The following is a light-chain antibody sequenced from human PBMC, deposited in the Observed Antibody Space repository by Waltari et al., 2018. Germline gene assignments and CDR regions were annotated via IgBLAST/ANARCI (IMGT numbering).Light chain of an antibody. J-gene: IGKJ2*01. Sequence: EVLMTQSPATLSVSPGERATLSCRASQRISNNLAWYQQKPGQAPRLLIYGASTRDTGVPARFSGSGSGTEFTLTISSLQSEDFAVYYCQQYNNWRTFGQGTKLESK. V-gene: IGKV3-15*01. CDR2: GAS. CDR3: QQYNNWRT. CDR1: QRISNN.